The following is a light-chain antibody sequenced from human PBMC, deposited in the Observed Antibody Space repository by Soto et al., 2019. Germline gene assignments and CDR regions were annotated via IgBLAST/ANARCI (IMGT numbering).Light chain of an antibody. Sequence: EILMTQSPATLSVSPGDRVTLSCWASQSVSSNLTWYQQKPGQPPRLFIYGATSRATGVPARFSGSRSGTEFTLTISSLKSEDVAIYYCQHYSNWHTWTFGQGTRLEIK. CDR2: GAT. CDR3: QHYSNWHTWT. J-gene: IGKJ5*01. V-gene: IGKV3-15*01. CDR1: QSVSSN.